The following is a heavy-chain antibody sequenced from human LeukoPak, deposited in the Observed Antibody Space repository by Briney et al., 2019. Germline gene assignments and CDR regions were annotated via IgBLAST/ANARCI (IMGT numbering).Heavy chain of an antibody. Sequence: GGSLRLSCAASGFTVSSNYMSWVRQAPGKGLEWVSSISSSSRYTYYADSVKGRFTISRDNGKNSLYLQMNSLRAEDTAVYYCARDLTTSSTAYFHHWGQGTLVTVSS. CDR2: ISSSSRYT. CDR3: ARDLTTSSTAYFHH. CDR1: GFTVSSNY. V-gene: IGHV3-21*01. J-gene: IGHJ1*01. D-gene: IGHD6-6*01.